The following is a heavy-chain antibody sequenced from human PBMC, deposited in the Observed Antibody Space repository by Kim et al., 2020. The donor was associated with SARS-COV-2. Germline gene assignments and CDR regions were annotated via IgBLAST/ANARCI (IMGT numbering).Heavy chain of an antibody. CDR3: ARVYHGDYYYYGMDV. CDR1: GGTFSSYA. CDR2: IIPIFGTA. Sequence: SVKVSCKASGGTFSSYAISWVRQAPGQGLEWMGGIIPIFGTANYAQKFQGRVTITADESTSTAYMELSSLRSEDTAVYYCARVYHGDYYYYGMDVWGQGTTVTVSS. J-gene: IGHJ6*02. D-gene: IGHD4-17*01. V-gene: IGHV1-69*13.